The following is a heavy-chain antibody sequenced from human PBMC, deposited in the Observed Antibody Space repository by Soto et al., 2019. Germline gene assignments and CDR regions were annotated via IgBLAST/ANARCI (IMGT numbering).Heavy chain of an antibody. Sequence: QVQLVQSGPEVKKPGASVKVSCKASGYTFRKNGISWVRQAPGQGLEWMGWISAYSGNTDYAQKLQGRVTMTTDTSTSTAYMELMSLISDDTAVYYCATDRSSSHYWGQGTLVTVSS. D-gene: IGHD6-13*01. CDR3: ATDRSSSHY. J-gene: IGHJ4*02. CDR1: GYTFRKNG. CDR2: ISAYSGNT. V-gene: IGHV1-18*01.